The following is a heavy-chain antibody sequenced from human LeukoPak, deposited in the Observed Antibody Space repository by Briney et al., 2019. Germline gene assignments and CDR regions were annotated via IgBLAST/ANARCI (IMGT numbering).Heavy chain of an antibody. V-gene: IGHV1-8*03. J-gene: IGHJ5*02. CDR1: GYTFTSYD. CDR2: MSPNSGNT. CDR3: ARDSYYDSNWFDP. Sequence: ASVKVSCKASGYTFTSYDINWVRQATGQGLEWMGWMSPNSGNTGYAQKFQGRVTITRNTSISTAYMELSSLRSEDTAVYYCARDSYYDSNWFDPWGQGTLVTVSS. D-gene: IGHD3-22*01.